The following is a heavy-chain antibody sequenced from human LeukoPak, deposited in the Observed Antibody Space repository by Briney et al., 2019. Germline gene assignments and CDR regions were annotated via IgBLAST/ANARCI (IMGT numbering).Heavy chain of an antibody. V-gene: IGHV3-7*01. CDR3: ARDADLGATISGAFDI. Sequence: PGGSLRLSCAASGFTFSRYWMSWVRQAPGKGLEWVASIKQDGGEKYYVDSVKGRFTVSRDNAKNSVYVQMNRLRVEDTAIYYGARDADLGATISGAFDIWGQGRKVTVSS. J-gene: IGHJ3*02. D-gene: IGHD5-24*01. CDR2: IKQDGGEK. CDR1: GFTFSRYW.